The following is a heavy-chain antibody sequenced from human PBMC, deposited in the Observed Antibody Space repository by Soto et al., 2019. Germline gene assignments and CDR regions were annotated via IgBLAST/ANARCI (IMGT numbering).Heavy chain of an antibody. V-gene: IGHV1-69*13. CDR1: GGTFSSYA. CDR3: ARYDSSGSYYGDAFDI. J-gene: IGHJ3*02. Sequence: GASVKVSCKASGGTFSSYAISWVRQAPGQGLEWMGGIIPIFGTANYAQKFQGRVTITADESTSTAYMELSSLRSEDTAVYYCARYDSSGSYYGDAFDIWGQGTMVTVSS. D-gene: IGHD3-22*01. CDR2: IIPIFGTA.